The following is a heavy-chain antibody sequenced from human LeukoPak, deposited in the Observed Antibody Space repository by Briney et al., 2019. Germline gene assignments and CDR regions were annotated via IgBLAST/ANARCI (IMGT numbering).Heavy chain of an antibody. CDR1: GFSFSGHW. CDR3: ARGGYSSGWYSPKAEDEYFQH. CDR2: ISPTGSTT. Sequence: GGSLRLSCTASGFSFSGHWMHWARQLPGKGLVWVSRISPTGSTTSYADSVKGRFTVSRDNSKNTVYLQMNSLRGEDTAVYYCARGGYSSGWYSPKAEDEYFQHWGQGTLVTVSS. D-gene: IGHD6-19*01. V-gene: IGHV3-74*01. J-gene: IGHJ1*01.